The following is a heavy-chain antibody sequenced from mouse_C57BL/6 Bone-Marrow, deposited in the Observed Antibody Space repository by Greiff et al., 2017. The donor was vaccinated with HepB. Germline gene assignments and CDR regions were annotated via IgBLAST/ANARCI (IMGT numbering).Heavy chain of an antibody. CDR2: IRLKSDNYAT. CDR3: TVYYDYWFAY. V-gene: IGHV6-3*01. CDR1: GFTFSNYW. J-gene: IGHJ3*01. Sequence: DVHLVESGGGLVQPGGSMKLSCVASGFTFSNYWMNWVRQSPEKGLEWVAQIRLKSDNYATHYAESVKGRFTISRDDSKSSVYLQMNNLRAEDTGIYYCTVYYDYWFAYWGQGTLVTVSA. D-gene: IGHD2-4*01.